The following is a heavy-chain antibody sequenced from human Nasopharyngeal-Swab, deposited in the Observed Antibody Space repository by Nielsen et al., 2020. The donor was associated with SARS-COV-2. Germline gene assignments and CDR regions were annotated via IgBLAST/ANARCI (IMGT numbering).Heavy chain of an antibody. CDR2: ISSSGSTI. Sequence: GESLKISCAASGFTFSDYYMSWIRQAPGQGLEWVSYISSSGSTIYYAYSVKGRVTISRDNAKNSLYLQMNSLRAEGTAVYYCAIAREKVGATNCWGQGTLVTVSS. CDR1: GFTFSDYY. V-gene: IGHV3-11*01. J-gene: IGHJ4*02. CDR3: AIAREKVGATNC. D-gene: IGHD1-26*01.